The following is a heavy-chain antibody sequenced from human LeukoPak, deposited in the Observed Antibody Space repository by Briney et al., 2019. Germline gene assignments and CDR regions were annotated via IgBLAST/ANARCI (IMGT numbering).Heavy chain of an antibody. CDR3: ARVIAAAGGDWFDP. D-gene: IGHD6-13*01. J-gene: IGHJ5*02. Sequence: APVKVSCKASGYTFTSYGISWVRQAPGQGLEWMGWISAYNGNTNYAQKLQGRVTMTTDTSTSTAYMELRSLRSDDTAVYYCARVIAAAGGDWFDPWGQGTLVTVSS. V-gene: IGHV1-18*01. CDR1: GYTFTSYG. CDR2: ISAYNGNT.